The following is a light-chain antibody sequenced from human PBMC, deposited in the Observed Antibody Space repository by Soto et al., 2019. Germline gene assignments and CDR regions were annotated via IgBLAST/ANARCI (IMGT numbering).Light chain of an antibody. V-gene: IGKV3-11*01. CDR1: QSVSSY. J-gene: IGKJ4*01. CDR3: QQRSNWPPI. Sequence: EIVLTQSPATPSLSPGERATLSCRASQSVSSYLAWYQQKPGQAPRLLIYDASNRATGIPARFSGSGSGTDFTLTISSLEPEDFAVYYCQQRSNWPPIFGGGTKVEIK. CDR2: DAS.